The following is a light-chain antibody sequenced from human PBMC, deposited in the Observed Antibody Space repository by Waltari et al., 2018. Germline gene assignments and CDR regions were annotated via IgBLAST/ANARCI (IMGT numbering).Light chain of an antibody. CDR3: KQYDVLPVT. J-gene: IGKJ4*01. V-gene: IGKV4-1*01. CDR1: RSVLYSGNRKND. CDR2: WAS. Sequence: DLVMTKSPHSLAVSLGERAPITRKSRRSVLYSGNRKNDLAWYQQKPGQPPRLLIYWASTREARVPDRFSGSGSGTDFTLTISSLQAEDVAVYYCKQYDVLPVTFGGGTKVEIK.